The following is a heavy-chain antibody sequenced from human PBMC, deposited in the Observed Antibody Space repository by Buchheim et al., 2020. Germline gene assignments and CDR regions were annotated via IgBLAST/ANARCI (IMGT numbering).Heavy chain of an antibody. V-gene: IGHV4-31*03. CDR2: IYYSGST. J-gene: IGHJ5*02. D-gene: IGHD3-3*01. CDR3: ARGGVLEWLLSWLDP. Sequence: QVQLQESGPGLVKPLQTLSLTCTVSGDSMSSNTYYWSWIRQHPGKGPEWIGYIYYSGSTPYNPSLKSRVTISADTSKNQSSLKLGSVTAADTAVYYCARGGVLEWLLSWLDPWGQGTL. CDR1: GDSMSSNTYY.